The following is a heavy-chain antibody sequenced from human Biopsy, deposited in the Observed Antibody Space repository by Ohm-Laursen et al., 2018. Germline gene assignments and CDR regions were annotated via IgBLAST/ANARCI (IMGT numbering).Heavy chain of an antibody. J-gene: IGHJ6*02. Sequence: SLRLSCTASGFTFSSYGIHWVRQAPGKGLEWVAVIWYDGSNKYSADSVKGRFSISRDNSKNTVYLQMNSLRAADTAVYYCARDRYYGSESYYSHYNMDVWGQGTKVSVSS. CDR2: IWYDGSNK. CDR1: GFTFSSYG. D-gene: IGHD3-10*01. V-gene: IGHV3-33*01. CDR3: ARDRYYGSESYYSHYNMDV.